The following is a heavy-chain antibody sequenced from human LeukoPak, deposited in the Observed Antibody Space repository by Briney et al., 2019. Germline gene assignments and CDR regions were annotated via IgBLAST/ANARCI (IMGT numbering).Heavy chain of an antibody. Sequence: GGSLRLSCAASGFTFSDYYMSWIRQAPGKGLEWVSYISSSSIYTNYADSVKGRFTISRDDAQNSLYLQMNSLRAEDTAVYYCVRGRYTNLGYFDYWGQGTLVTVSS. CDR3: VRGRYTNLGYFDY. D-gene: IGHD3-16*02. CDR2: ISSSSIYT. CDR1: GFTFSDYY. V-gene: IGHV3-11*05. J-gene: IGHJ4*02.